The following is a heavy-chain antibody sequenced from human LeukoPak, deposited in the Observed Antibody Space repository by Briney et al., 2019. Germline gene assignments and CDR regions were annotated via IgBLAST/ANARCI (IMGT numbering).Heavy chain of an antibody. Sequence: SVKVSCKASGGTFSSYAISWVRQAPGQGLEWMGRIIPIFGTANYAQKFQGRVTTTTDESTSTAYMELSSLRSEDTAVYYCASGYSYGYSGDYWGQGTLVTVSS. CDR2: IIPIFGTA. D-gene: IGHD5-18*01. CDR1: GGTFSSYA. CDR3: ASGYSYGYSGDY. V-gene: IGHV1-69*05. J-gene: IGHJ4*02.